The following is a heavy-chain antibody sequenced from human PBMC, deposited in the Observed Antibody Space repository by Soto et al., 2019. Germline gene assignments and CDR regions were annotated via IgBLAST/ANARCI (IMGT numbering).Heavy chain of an antibody. CDR2: INHSGST. V-gene: IGHV4-34*01. D-gene: IGHD5-12*01. J-gene: IGHJ4*02. Sequence: SETLSRTCAGYGGSFSGYYWSWIRQPPGKGLEWIGEINHSGSTNYNPSLKSRVTISVDTSKNQFSLKLSSVTAADTAVYYCARGRGYSGYDQGYYFDYWGQGTLVTVSS. CDR1: GGSFSGYY. CDR3: ARGRGYSGYDQGYYFDY.